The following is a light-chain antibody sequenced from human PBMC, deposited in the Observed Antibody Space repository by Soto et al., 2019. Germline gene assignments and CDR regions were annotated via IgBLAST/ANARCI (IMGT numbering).Light chain of an antibody. V-gene: IGKV1-5*01. CDR1: QSISSW. CDR2: DAS. CDR3: QQYNSYSTWT. Sequence: DIQMPQSPSTLSASVGDRVTITCRASQSISSWLAWYHQKPGKAPKLLIYDASSLESGAPSRFSGSGSGTEFTLTISSLQADDFATCYCQQYNSYSTWTFGEGTKVEIK. J-gene: IGKJ1*01.